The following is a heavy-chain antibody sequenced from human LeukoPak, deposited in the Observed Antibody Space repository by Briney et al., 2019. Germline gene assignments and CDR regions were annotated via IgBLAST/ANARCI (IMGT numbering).Heavy chain of an antibody. D-gene: IGHD3-10*01. J-gene: IGHJ3*02. CDR3: ASGLHYYGSGTSQDAFDI. CDR2: MNPNSGNT. CDR1: GYTFTSYD. V-gene: IGHV1-8*01. Sequence: ASVKVSCKASGYTFTSYDINWVRQATGQGLEWMGWMNPNSGNTGYAQKFQGRVTMTRNTSISTAYMELSSLRSDDTAVYYCASGLHYYGSGTSQDAFDIWGQGTMVTVSS.